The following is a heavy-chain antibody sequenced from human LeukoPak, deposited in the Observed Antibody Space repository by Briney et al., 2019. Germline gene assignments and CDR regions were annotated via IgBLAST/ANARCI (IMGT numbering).Heavy chain of an antibody. CDR1: GFTFSSYS. CDR2: ISSSSSYI. Sequence: GGSLRLSCAASGFTFSSYSMNWVRQAPGKGLEWVSSISSSSSYIYYADSVKGRFTISRDNAKNSLYLQMNSLRAEDTAVYYCARGVPGYSSGWDFDYWSRGTLVTVSS. J-gene: IGHJ4*02. V-gene: IGHV3-21*01. CDR3: ARGVPGYSSGWDFDY. D-gene: IGHD6-19*01.